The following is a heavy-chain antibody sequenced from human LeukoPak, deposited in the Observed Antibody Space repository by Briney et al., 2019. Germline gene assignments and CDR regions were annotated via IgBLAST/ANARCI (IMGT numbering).Heavy chain of an antibody. CDR3: AKGKGGRGDWFDP. V-gene: IGHV3-9*01. CDR1: GFTFDDYA. Sequence: GGSLTLSCAASGFTFDDYAMHWVRQAPGKGLEWVSGISWYSGSIGYADSMKGRFTISRDNAKNSLYLQMNSLRAEDTALYYCAKGKGGRGDWFDPWGQGIPVTFSS. CDR2: ISWYSGSI. D-gene: IGHD1-26*01. J-gene: IGHJ5*02.